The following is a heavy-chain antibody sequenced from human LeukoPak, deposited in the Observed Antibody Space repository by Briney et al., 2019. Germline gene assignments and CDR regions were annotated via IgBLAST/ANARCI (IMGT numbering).Heavy chain of an antibody. CDR2: ISAYNGNT. J-gene: IGHJ4*02. Sequence: ASVKVSCKASGYTFTSYGISWVRQAPGQGLEWMGWISAYNGNTNYAQKLQGRVTMTTDTSTSTAYMELRSLRSDDTAVYYRARDHPRWFGSNDVDYWGQGTLVTVSS. CDR1: GYTFTSYG. CDR3: ARDHPRWFGSNDVDY. D-gene: IGHD3-10*01. V-gene: IGHV1-18*01.